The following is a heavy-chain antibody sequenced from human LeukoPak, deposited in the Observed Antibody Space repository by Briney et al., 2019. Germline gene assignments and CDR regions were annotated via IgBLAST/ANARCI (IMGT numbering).Heavy chain of an antibody. Sequence: GGSLRLSCAASGFTFSDYYMSWIRQAPGKGLEWVSYISSSGSTIYYADSVKGRFTISRDNAKNSLYLQMNSLRAEDTAVYYCARYDSSGPNAFDIWGQGTMVTVSS. CDR2: ISSSGSTI. V-gene: IGHV3-11*01. CDR1: GFTFSDYY. J-gene: IGHJ3*02. CDR3: ARYDSSGPNAFDI. D-gene: IGHD3-22*01.